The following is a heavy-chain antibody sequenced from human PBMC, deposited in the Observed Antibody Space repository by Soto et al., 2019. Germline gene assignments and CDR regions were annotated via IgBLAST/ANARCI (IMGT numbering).Heavy chain of an antibody. D-gene: IGHD3-22*01. J-gene: IGHJ5*02. CDR1: GGSVSSGSYY. Sequence: PSETLSLTCTVSGGSVSSGSYYWSWIRQPPGKGLEWIGYIYYSGSTNSNPSLKSRVTISVDTSKNQFSLKLSSVTAADTAVYYCARQAYYYDSIDPWGQGTLVTVSS. V-gene: IGHV4-61*01. CDR3: ARQAYYYDSIDP. CDR2: IYYSGST.